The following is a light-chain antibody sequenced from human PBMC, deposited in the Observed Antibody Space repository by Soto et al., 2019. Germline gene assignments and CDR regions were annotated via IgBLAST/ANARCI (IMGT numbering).Light chain of an antibody. CDR2: GNT. CDR3: QSYDSSLSAVV. Sequence: QSVLTQPPSVSGAPGQRVTISCTGSSSNIGAGYDVHWYQHLPGTAPKLLIYGNTNRPSGVPDRFSGSKSGTSASLAITGLQAEDEADYYCQSYDSSLSAVVLGGGTKVTVL. V-gene: IGLV1-40*01. CDR1: SSNIGAGYD. J-gene: IGLJ2*01.